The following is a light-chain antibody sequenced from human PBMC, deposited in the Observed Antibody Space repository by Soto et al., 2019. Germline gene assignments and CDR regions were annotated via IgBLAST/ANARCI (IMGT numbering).Light chain of an antibody. Sequence: DIVMTQSPLSLPVTPGEPASISCRSSQSLLHSNGYNYLDWYLQKPGQSPQLLIYLGSNRASGVPDRFSGSGSGTDFTLKISRVEAEYVGVYYCIQALQTPLTFGGGTKLEIK. CDR2: LGS. V-gene: IGKV2-28*01. CDR3: IQALQTPLT. J-gene: IGKJ4*01. CDR1: QSLLHSNGYNY.